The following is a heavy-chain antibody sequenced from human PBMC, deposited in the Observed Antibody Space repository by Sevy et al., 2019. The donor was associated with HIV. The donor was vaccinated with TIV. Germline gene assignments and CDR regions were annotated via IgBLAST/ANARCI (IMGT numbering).Heavy chain of an antibody. V-gene: IGHV3-48*01. Sequence: GGSLRLSCAASGITFSSYSMNWVRQAPGKGLEWISYISSSSNLIYYADSVKGRFTVSRDNAKNSLYLEMNSLRVEDTAIYYCASDTNWIVGSAASADFVWGQGTLVTVSS. D-gene: IGHD3-22*01. J-gene: IGHJ4*02. CDR3: ASDTNWIVGSAASADFV. CDR2: ISSSSNLI. CDR1: GITFSSYS.